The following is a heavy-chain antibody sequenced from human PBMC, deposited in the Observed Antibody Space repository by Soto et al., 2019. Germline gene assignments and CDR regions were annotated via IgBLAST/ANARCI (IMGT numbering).Heavy chain of an antibody. CDR1: GGSISSGGYS. V-gene: IGHV4-30-2*01. D-gene: IGHD2-15*01. Sequence: QGQLQESGSGLVKPSQTLSLTCAVSGGSISSGGYSWSWIRQPPGKGLEWIGYIYHSGSTYYNPSIKRLVTISVDRSKNQFSLKLSSVAAANTAVYYCARTPDYWGHGTLVTVAS. CDR3: ARTPDY. J-gene: IGHJ4*01. CDR2: IYHSGST.